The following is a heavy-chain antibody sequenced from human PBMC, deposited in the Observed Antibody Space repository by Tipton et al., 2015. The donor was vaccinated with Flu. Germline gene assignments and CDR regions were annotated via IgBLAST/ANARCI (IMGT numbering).Heavy chain of an antibody. D-gene: IGHD6-19*01. Sequence: SLRLSCAASGFILSSYWMAWVRQAPGKGPEWVANIKEDGSEKYYVDSVKGRFTISRDNAKNSLYLQMNSLRADDTAVYSCAKVIPELVAGLDSWGQGTLVTVSS. CDR3: AKVIPELVAGLDS. J-gene: IGHJ4*02. V-gene: IGHV3-7*03. CDR2: IKEDGSEK. CDR1: GFILSSYW.